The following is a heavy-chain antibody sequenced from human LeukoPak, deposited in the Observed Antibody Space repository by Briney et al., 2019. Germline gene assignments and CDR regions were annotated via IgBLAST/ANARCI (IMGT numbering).Heavy chain of an antibody. CDR1: GCTFSGYA. CDR3: AKDRSSTGIYGMDV. V-gene: IGHV3-23*01. Sequence: GGSLRLSCAASGCTFSGYAMSWVRQAPGKGLEWVSGISASGGSTYYADSVEGRFTISRDNSKNTLSLQMNSLRPEDTAVYYCAKDRSSTGIYGMDVWGQGTTVTVSS. D-gene: IGHD2-2*01. CDR2: ISASGGST. J-gene: IGHJ6*02.